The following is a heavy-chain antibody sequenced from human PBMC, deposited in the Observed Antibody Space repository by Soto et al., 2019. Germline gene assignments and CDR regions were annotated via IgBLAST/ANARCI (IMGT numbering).Heavy chain of an antibody. J-gene: IGHJ5*02. CDR2: IHDSGNT. CDR3: ARARGGDSGDYASLFDR. V-gene: IGHV4-30-4*01. CDR1: GGSVSIGDYL. Sequence: VQLQESGPGLVTPSQTLSLTCTVFGGSVSIGDYLWSWIRQRPGKGLEWIGYIHDSGNTYYNPSLKSRVTISLDTSKNQFSLKVTSMTAADTAVYFCARARGGDSGDYASLFDRWGQGNLVTVSS. D-gene: IGHD4-17*01.